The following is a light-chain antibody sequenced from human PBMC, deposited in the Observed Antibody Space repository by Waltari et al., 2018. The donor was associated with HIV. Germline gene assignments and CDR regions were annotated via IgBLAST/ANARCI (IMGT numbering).Light chain of an antibody. Sequence: DIQMTQSPSSLSASVGDRVSMTCRATQDIGHDLAWYQHRPGSGPRRLICGASTLQRGCPPRFIGRGSGTDFTLIINNLQPDDLATYYCLQNNTFLITFGQGTKVEI. CDR3: LQNNTFLIT. J-gene: IGKJ2*01. V-gene: IGKV1-17*02. CDR1: QDIGHD. CDR2: GAS.